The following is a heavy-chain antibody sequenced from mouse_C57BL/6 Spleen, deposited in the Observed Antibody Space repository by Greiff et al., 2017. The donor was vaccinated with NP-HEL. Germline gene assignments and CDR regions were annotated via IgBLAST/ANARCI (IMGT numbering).Heavy chain of an antibody. J-gene: IGHJ4*01. V-gene: IGHV5-9*01. CDR3: ARQRAYSYAMDY. CDR1: GFTFSSYT. CDR2: ISGGGGNT. D-gene: IGHD2-10*01. Sequence: EVKLMESGGGLVKPGGSLKLSCAASGFTFSSYTMSWVRQTPEKRLEWVATISGGGGNTYYPDSVKGRFTISRDNAKNTLYLQMSSLRSEDTALYYCARQRAYSYAMDYWGQGTSVTVSS.